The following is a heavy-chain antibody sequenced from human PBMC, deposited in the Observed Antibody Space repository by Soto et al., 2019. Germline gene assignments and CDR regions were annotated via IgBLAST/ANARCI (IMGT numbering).Heavy chain of an antibody. J-gene: IGHJ4*02. Sequence: QITLKESGPTRVKPTQTLTLTCTFSGFSLTTSGVGVGWIRQPPGKALERLALIYGDDDKRYSPSLKSRLTITKDTSKNQVVLTMTNMDPVDTATYYCAHRAGLQGNWNGGYFDFWGQGALVTVSS. CDR2: IYGDDDK. V-gene: IGHV2-5*02. CDR1: GFSLTTSGVG. CDR3: AHRAGLQGNWNGGYFDF. D-gene: IGHD1-1*01.